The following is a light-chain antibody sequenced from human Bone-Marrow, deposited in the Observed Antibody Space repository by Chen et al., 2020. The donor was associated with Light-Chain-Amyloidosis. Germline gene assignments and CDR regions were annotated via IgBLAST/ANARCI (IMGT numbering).Light chain of an antibody. CDR2: DVD. CDR1: TNDVGRYKY. V-gene: IGLV2-14*03. CDR3: GSFTTTNSIV. Sequence: SALTQTSSVSGSPGQSITIPCTGTTNDVGRYKYVSLYQQHPGKAPKLLIHDVDSRPSGISDRFSGSQSGNTASLTISGLQADDEADYYCGSFTTTNSIVFGGGTKLTVL. J-gene: IGLJ2*01.